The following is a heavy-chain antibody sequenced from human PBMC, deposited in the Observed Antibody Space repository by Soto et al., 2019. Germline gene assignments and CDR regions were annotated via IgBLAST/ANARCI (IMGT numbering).Heavy chain of an antibody. CDR1: GGSISSYY. CDR3: ARGGNLYYYDSSGYWDY. CDR2: IYYSGST. D-gene: IGHD3-22*01. J-gene: IGHJ4*02. V-gene: IGHV4-59*01. Sequence: PSETLSLTCTVSGGSISSYYWSWIRQPPGKGLEWIGYIYYSGSTNYNPSLKSRVTISVDTSKNQFSLKLSSVTAADTAVYYCARGGNLYYYDSSGYWDYWGQGTLVTVSS.